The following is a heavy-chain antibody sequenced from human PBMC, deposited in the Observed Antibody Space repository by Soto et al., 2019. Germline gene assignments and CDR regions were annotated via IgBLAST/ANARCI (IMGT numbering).Heavy chain of an antibody. D-gene: IGHD6-13*01. CDR3: ARGRGIGFSSTWNIYWYYNMDV. Sequence: QVQLVQSGAEVRKSGSSVKVSCTAAGGTFSDYALSWVRQAPGQGLEWMGGIIPMFATTNYAQKFQGRVTITADDSATTAHMELSSLKSEDTAVYYCARGRGIGFSSTWNIYWYYNMDVWGQGTTVTVSS. CDR2: IIPMFATT. V-gene: IGHV1-69*01. J-gene: IGHJ6*02. CDR1: GGTFSDYA.